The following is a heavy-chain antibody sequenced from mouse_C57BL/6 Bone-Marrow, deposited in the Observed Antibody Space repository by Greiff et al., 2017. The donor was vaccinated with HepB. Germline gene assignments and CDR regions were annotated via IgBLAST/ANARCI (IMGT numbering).Heavy chain of an antibody. D-gene: IGHD1-1*01. CDR1: GISITTGNYR. J-gene: IGHJ1*03. CDR3: ARVEAPYYGSSPQYFDV. V-gene: IGHV3-5*01. CDR2: IYYSGTI. Sequence: EVKLMESGPGLVKPSQTVFLTCTVTGISITTGNYRWSWIRQFPGNKLEWIGYIYYSGTITYNPSLTSRTTITRDTPKNQFFLEMNSLTAEDTATYYCARVEAPYYGSSPQYFDVWGTGTTVTVSS.